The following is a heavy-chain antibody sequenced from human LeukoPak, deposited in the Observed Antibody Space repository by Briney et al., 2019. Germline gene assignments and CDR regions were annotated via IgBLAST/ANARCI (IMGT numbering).Heavy chain of an antibody. Sequence: SETLSLTCAVYGGSFSGYYWSWIRQPPGKGLEWIGEINHSGSTNYNPSLKSRVTISVDTSKNQFSLKLSSVTAADTAVYYCARRSLYYYDSSGYPYWGQGTLVTVSS. CDR1: GGSFSGYY. D-gene: IGHD3-22*01. CDR3: ARRSLYYYDSSGYPY. J-gene: IGHJ4*02. CDR2: INHSGST. V-gene: IGHV4-34*01.